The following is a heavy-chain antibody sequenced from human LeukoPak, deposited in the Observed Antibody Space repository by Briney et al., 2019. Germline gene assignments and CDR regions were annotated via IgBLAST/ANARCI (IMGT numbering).Heavy chain of an antibody. CDR2: ISGSGGST. J-gene: IGHJ4*02. Sequence: GGSLRLSCAASGFTFSSYAMSWVRQAPGKGLEWVSAISGSGGSTYYADSVKGRFTISRDNSKNTLYLQMNCLRAEDTAVYYCAKEYDFWSGMNLDYWGQGTLVTVSS. V-gene: IGHV3-23*01. CDR1: GFTFSSYA. D-gene: IGHD3-3*01. CDR3: AKEYDFWSGMNLDY.